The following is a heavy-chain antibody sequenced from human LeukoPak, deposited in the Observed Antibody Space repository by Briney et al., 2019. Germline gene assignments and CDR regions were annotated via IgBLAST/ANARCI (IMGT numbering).Heavy chain of an antibody. CDR3: GRNLGSGSDH. CDR1: GDSISGPY. CDR2: THYTGET. J-gene: IGHJ4*02. V-gene: IGHV4-59*11. Sequence: PSETLSLTCNVSGDSISGPYWNWIRQSPGRRLEWIGYTHYTGETNYNPSLKSRLTMSVDTSNNQVYLRLSSVTAADTAVYYCGRNLGSGSDHWGQGTLVTVSS. D-gene: IGHD3-10*01.